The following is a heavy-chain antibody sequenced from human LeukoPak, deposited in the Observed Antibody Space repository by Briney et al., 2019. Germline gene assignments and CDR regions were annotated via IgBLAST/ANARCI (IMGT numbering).Heavy chain of an antibody. CDR3: ARALPHRRLMDTTMEQHWFDP. D-gene: IGHD5-18*01. J-gene: IGHJ5*02. Sequence: ASVKVSCYASEYIFTSYFMHWVRQAPGQGLEWMGLINPSGGSTRYAQKFQGRVTMTRDMSTSTVYMELSSLRSEDTAVYYCARALPHRRLMDTTMEQHWFDPWGQGTLVTVSS. V-gene: IGHV1-46*01. CDR2: INPSGGST. CDR1: EYIFTSYF.